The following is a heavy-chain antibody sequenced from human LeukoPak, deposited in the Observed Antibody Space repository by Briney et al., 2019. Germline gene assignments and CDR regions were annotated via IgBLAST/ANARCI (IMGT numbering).Heavy chain of an antibody. CDR3: AKDTVGYDFWSGYSSFQH. V-gene: IGHV3-30*18. CDR1: GFTFSSYG. Sequence: GGSLRLSCAASGFTFSSYGMHWVRQAPGKGLEWVAVISYDGSNKYYADSVKGRFTISRDNSKNTLYLQMNGLRAEDTAVYYCAKDTVGYDFWSGYSSFQHWGQGTLVTVSS. J-gene: IGHJ1*01. D-gene: IGHD3-3*01. CDR2: ISYDGSNK.